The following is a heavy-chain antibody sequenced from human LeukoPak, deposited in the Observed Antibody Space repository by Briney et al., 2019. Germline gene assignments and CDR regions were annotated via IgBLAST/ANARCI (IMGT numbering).Heavy chain of an antibody. V-gene: IGHV4-34*01. CDR3: ARGLRFLEWFFDAFDI. J-gene: IGHJ3*02. CDR2: INHSGST. CDR1: GGSFSGYY. D-gene: IGHD3-3*01. Sequence: SETLSLTCAVYGGSFSGYYWSWIRQPPGKGLEWIGEINHSGSTYYNPSLKSRVTISVDTSKNQFSLKLSSVTAADTAVYYCARGLRFLEWFFDAFDIWGQGTMVTVSS.